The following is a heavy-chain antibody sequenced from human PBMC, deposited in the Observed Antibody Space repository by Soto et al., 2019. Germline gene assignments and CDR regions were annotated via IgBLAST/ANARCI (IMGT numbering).Heavy chain of an antibody. CDR2: IYSGGST. CDR1: GFTVSSNY. J-gene: IGHJ4*02. D-gene: IGHD5-12*01. CDR3: ARGLYSGWHYFDY. Sequence: EVQLVESGGGLVQPGGSLRLSCAASGFTVSSNYMSWVRQAPGKGLEWVSVIYSGGSTYYADSVKGRFTISRDNSMNTVYLQMDSLRAEDTAVYYCARGLYSGWHYFDYWGQGTLVTVSS. V-gene: IGHV3-66*01.